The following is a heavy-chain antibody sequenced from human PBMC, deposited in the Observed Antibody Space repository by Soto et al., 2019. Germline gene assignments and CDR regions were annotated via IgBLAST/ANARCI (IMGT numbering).Heavy chain of an antibody. CDR2: IWYDGSNK. CDR1: GFTFSSYG. J-gene: IGHJ4*02. D-gene: IGHD3-22*01. V-gene: IGHV3-33*01. CDR3: ARDSHSKYYDSSGYLGPHYFDY. Sequence: QVQLVESGGGVVQPGRSLRLSCAASGFTFSSYGMHWVRQAPGKGLEWVAVIWYDGSNKYYADSVKGRFTISRDNSKNTLYLQMNSRRAEDTAVYYCARDSHSKYYDSSGYLGPHYFDYWGQGTLVTVSS.